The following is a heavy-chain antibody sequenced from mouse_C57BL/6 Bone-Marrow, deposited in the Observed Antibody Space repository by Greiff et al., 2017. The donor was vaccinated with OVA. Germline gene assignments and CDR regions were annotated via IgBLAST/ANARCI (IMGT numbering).Heavy chain of an antibody. CDR3: TPRGPWFAY. V-gene: IGHV14-4*01. J-gene: IGHJ3*01. Sequence: EVQLQQSGAELVRPGASVKLSCTASGFNIKDDYMHWVKQRPEQGLEWIGWIDPENGDTEYASKFQGKATITADTSSNTAYLQRSSLTSEDTAVYYCTPRGPWFAYWGQGTLVTVSA. CDR1: GFNIKDDY. CDR2: IDPENGDT.